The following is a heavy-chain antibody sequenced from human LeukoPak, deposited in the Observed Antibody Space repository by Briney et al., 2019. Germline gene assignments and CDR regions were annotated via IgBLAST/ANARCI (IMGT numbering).Heavy chain of an antibody. V-gene: IGHV3-21*01. CDR1: GFTFSSYS. Sequence: GGSLRLSCAASGFTFSSYSMNWVRQAPGKGLEWVSSISSSSSYIYYADSVKGRFTISRDNAKNSLYLQMNSLRAEDTAVYYCARDSGSSGYYSLPYYYYGMDVWGQGTTVTVSS. J-gene: IGHJ6*02. D-gene: IGHD3-22*01. CDR3: ARDSGSSGYYSLPYYYYGMDV. CDR2: ISSSSSYI.